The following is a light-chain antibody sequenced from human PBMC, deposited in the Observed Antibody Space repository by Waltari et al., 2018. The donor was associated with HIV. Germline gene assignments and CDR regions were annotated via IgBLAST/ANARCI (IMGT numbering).Light chain of an antibody. J-gene: IGKJ1*01. CDR3: QQSYNTPPWT. Sequence: DIQMTQSPSSLSASVGDRVTITCRASQSISSYLNWYQHKPGKAPKLLIYAASSLQRGVPSRFSGSGSGTDFTLTSSSVQPENFATYYCQQSYNTPPWTFGQGTTVAFK. V-gene: IGKV1-39*01. CDR2: AAS. CDR1: QSISSY.